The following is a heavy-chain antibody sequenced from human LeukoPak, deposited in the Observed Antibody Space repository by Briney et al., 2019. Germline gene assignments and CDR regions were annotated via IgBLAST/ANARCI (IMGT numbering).Heavy chain of an antibody. CDR3: ARGYYDILTGYYRASDY. CDR1: GYSFTSYW. CDR2: IDPSDSYT. D-gene: IGHD3-9*01. V-gene: IGHV5-10-1*01. J-gene: IGHJ4*02. Sequence: GESLQISSQGSGYSFTSYWISWVCQMPGKGLEWMGRIDPSDSYTNYSPSFQGHVTISADKSISTAYLQWSSLKAADTAMYYCARGYYDILTGYYRASDYWGQGTLVTVSS.